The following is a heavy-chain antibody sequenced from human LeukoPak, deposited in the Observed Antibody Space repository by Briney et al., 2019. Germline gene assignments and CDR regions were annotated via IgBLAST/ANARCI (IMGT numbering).Heavy chain of an antibody. J-gene: IGHJ4*02. CDR3: ARGVFSDY. CDR1: GGSISYSSYY. CDR2: IYYSGST. D-gene: IGHD6-13*01. V-gene: IGHV4-39*01. Sequence: SETLSLTCTVSGGSISYSSYYRGWIRQPPGKGLEWIGSIYYSGSTYYNPSLKSRVTISVDTSKNQFSLNLSSVTAADTAVYYCARGVFSDYWGQGTLVTVSS.